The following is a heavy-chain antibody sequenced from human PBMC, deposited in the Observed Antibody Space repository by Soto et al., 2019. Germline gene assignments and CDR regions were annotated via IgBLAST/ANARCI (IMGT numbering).Heavy chain of an antibody. Sequence: ASVKVSCKASGYTFTSYGISWVRQAPGQGLEWMGWISAYNGNTNYAQKLQGRVTMTTDTSTSTAYMELRSLRSDDTAVYYCARDISGGDPPGEHFQHWGQGTLVTVYS. CDR1: GYTFTSYG. J-gene: IGHJ1*01. CDR2: ISAYNGNT. V-gene: IGHV1-18*01. D-gene: IGHD2-21*02. CDR3: ARDISGGDPPGEHFQH.